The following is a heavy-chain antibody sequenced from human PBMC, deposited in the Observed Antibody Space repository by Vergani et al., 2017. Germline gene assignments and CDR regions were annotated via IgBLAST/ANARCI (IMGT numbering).Heavy chain of an antibody. CDR2: IYYSGST. V-gene: IGHV4-59*01. CDR3: ARTTYDFWSSYAAYYYMDV. Sequence: QVQLQESGPGLVKPSETLSLTCTVSGGSISSYYWSWIRQPPGKGLEWIGYIYYSGSTNYNPSLKSRVTISVDTSKNQFSLKLSSVTAADTAVYYCARTTYDFWSSYAAYYYMDVWGKGTTVTVSS. D-gene: IGHD3-3*01. CDR1: GGSISSYY. J-gene: IGHJ6*03.